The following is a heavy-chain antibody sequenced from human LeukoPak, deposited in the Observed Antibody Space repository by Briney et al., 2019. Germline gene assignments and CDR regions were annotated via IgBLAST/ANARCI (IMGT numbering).Heavy chain of an antibody. Sequence: ASVKVSCKASGYTFTSYYMHWVRQAPGQGLEWMGIINPSGGSTSYAQKFQGRVTMTRDMSTSTVYMELSSLRSEDTAVYYCARGGGDGMDWHVDAFDIWGQGTMVTVSS. CDR2: INPSGGST. D-gene: IGHD2-21*02. CDR3: ARGGGDGMDWHVDAFDI. CDR1: GYTFTSYY. J-gene: IGHJ3*02. V-gene: IGHV1-46*01.